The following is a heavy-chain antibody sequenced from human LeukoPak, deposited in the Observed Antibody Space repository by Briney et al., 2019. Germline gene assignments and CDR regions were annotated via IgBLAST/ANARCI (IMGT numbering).Heavy chain of an antibody. V-gene: IGHV4-4*07. Sequence: SETLSLTCIVSGGSISSYYWSWIRQPAGKGLEWIGRIYTSGSTNYNPSLKSRVTMSVDTSKNQFSLKLSSVTAADTAVYYCARGGWLNYYDSSGYSSYFDYWGQGTLVTVSS. J-gene: IGHJ4*02. CDR2: IYTSGST. CDR3: ARGGWLNYYDSSGYSSYFDY. CDR1: GGSISSYY. D-gene: IGHD3-22*01.